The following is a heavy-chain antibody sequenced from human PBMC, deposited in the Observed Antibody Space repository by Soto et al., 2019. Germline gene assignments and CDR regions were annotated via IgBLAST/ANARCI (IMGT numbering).Heavy chain of an antibody. Sequence: QVQLQQWGAGLLKPSETLSLTCAVYGGSFSGYYWSWIRQPPGKGLEWIGEINQSGSTNYNPSLKSRVTISVDTSKNQFSLKLSSVTAADTAGYYCARTYSSSWSPFDYWGQGTLVTVSS. V-gene: IGHV4-34*01. CDR3: ARTYSSSWSPFDY. J-gene: IGHJ4*02. CDR1: GGSFSGYY. CDR2: INQSGST. D-gene: IGHD6-13*01.